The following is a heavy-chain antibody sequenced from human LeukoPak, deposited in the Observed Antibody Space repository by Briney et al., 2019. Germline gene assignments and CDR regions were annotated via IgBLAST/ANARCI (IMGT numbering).Heavy chain of an antibody. Sequence: GGSLRLSCAASGFTFSNYGMHWVRQAPGKGLEWVAVIWYDGSNKYYADSVKGRFTISRDNSKNTLYLQMNSLRAEDTAVYYCARDSLIAVAGTRVGYFDYWGQGTLVTVSS. CDR3: ARDSLIAVAGTRVGYFDY. CDR2: IWYDGSNK. CDR1: GFTFSNYG. D-gene: IGHD6-19*01. V-gene: IGHV3-33*01. J-gene: IGHJ4*02.